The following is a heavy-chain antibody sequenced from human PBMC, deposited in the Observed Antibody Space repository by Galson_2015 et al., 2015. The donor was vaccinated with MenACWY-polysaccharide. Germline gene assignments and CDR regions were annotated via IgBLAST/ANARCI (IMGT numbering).Heavy chain of an antibody. CDR2: ISSSSSTI. V-gene: IGHV3-48*01. CDR3: ARGYYDSSGYYFDY. D-gene: IGHD3-22*01. CDR1: GFTFSSYS. Sequence: SLRLSCAASGFTFSSYSMNWVRQAPGKGLEWVSYISSSSSTIYYADSVKGRFTISRDNAKNSLYLQVNSLRAEDTAVYYCARGYYDSSGYYFDYWGQGTLVTVSS. J-gene: IGHJ4*02.